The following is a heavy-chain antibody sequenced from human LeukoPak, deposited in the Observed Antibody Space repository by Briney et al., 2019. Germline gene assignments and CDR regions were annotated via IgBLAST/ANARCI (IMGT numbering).Heavy chain of an antibody. CDR2: ISSSGSPI. Sequence: PGGSLRLSCAASGFTFSDYYMSWIRQAPGKGLEWVSYISSSGSPIYYSDSVKGRFTISRDNSKNTLYLQMNSLRAEDTAVYYCARDPRRGGSSGYLLYWGQGTLVTVSS. D-gene: IGHD3-22*01. CDR3: ARDPRRGGSSGYLLY. CDR1: GFTFSDYY. J-gene: IGHJ4*02. V-gene: IGHV3-11*04.